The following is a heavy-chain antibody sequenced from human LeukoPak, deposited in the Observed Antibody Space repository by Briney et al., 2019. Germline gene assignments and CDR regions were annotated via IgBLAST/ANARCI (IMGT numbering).Heavy chain of an antibody. J-gene: IGHJ4*02. CDR2: INPNSGGT. CDR3: ARFVEMATISAIDY. D-gene: IGHD5-24*01. V-gene: IGHV1-2*02. CDR1: GYTFTGYY. Sequence: ASVKVSCKASGYTFTGYYMHWVRQAPGQGLEWMGWINPNSGGTNYAQKFQGRVTMTRDTSISTAYMELSRLRSDDTAVYYCARFVEMATISAIDYWGQGTLVTVSS.